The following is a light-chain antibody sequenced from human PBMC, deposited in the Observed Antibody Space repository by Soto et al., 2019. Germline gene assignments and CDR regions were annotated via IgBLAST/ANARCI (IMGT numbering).Light chain of an antibody. V-gene: IGKV3-11*01. Sequence: EIVLTQSPATLSLSPGERATLSCRASQSLSSYLAWYKQRRGQAPRLIIYDASRRATGIPARFSGSGSGTDFTLSISNLEPEDFAVYYCQQRSDWPLSFGGGTKVEIK. CDR1: QSLSSY. CDR2: DAS. J-gene: IGKJ4*01. CDR3: QQRSDWPLS.